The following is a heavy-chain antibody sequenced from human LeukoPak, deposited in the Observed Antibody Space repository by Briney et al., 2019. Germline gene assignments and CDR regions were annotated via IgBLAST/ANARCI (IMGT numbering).Heavy chain of an antibody. CDR3: ARDSPYYDFWSVRNWYFDL. J-gene: IGHJ2*01. V-gene: IGHV3-21*01. D-gene: IGHD3-3*01. CDR1: GFTFSSYS. CDR2: ISSSSSHI. Sequence: PGGSLRLSCAASGFTFSSYSMNWVRQAPGKGLEWVSSISSSSSHIYYADSVKGRFTISRDNAKNSLYLQMNSLRAEDTAVYYCARDSPYYDFWSVRNWYFDLWGRGTLVTVSS.